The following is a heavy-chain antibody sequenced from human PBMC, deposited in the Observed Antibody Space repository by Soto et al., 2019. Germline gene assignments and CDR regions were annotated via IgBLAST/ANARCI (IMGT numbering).Heavy chain of an antibody. J-gene: IGHJ4*02. D-gene: IGHD3-10*01. Sequence: SETLSLTCAVSGVSISSGGYSWSWIRQPPGKGLEWIGYIYHSGSTYYNPSLKSRVTISVDRSKNQFSLKLSSVTAADTAVYYCARKVRGVNPYYFDYWGQGTLVTVSS. CDR1: GVSISSGGYS. CDR2: IYHSGST. V-gene: IGHV4-30-2*01. CDR3: ARKVRGVNPYYFDY.